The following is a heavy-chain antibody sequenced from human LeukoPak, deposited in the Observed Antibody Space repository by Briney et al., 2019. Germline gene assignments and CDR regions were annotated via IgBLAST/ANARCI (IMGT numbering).Heavy chain of an antibody. CDR2: IIPILGIA. D-gene: IGHD3-10*01. CDR1: GGTFSSYA. CDR3: ARTMERPSTIWFGELLWVFIDP. V-gene: IGHV1-69*04. J-gene: IGHJ5*02. Sequence: SVKVSCKASGGTFSSYAISWVRQAPGQGLEWMGRIIPILGIANYAQKFQGRVTITADKSTSTAYMELSSLRSEDTAVYYCARTMERPSTIWFGELLWVFIDPWGQGTLVTVSS.